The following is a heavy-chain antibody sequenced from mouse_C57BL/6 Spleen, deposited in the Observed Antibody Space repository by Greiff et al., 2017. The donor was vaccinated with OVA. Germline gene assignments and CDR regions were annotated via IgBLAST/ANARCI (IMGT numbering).Heavy chain of an antibody. CDR3: TRPFPLGNDY. D-gene: IGHD1-1*01. CDR1: GYTFTDYE. CDR2: IDPETGGT. V-gene: IGHV1-15*01. Sequence: VQLQQSGAELVRPGASVTLSCKASGYTFTDYEMHWVKQTPVHGLEWIGAIDPETGGTAYTQKFKGKAILTADKSSSTAYMELRSLTSEDSAVYYCTRPFPLGNDYWGQGTTLTVSS. J-gene: IGHJ2*01.